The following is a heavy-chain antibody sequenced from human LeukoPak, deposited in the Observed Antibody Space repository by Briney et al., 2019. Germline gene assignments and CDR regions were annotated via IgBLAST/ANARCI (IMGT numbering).Heavy chain of an antibody. CDR3: ARLVGVVPAAYHWFDP. CDR1: GGSINTYY. V-gene: IGHV4-59*08. Sequence: ASETLSLTCTVSGGSINTYYWSWIRQPPGKGLEWIGFIYYTGSTNYNPSLKSRVTVSVDTSKNQFSLKLSSVTAADTAVYYCARLVGVVPAAYHWFDPWGQGTLVTVSS. J-gene: IGHJ5*02. CDR2: IYYTGST. D-gene: IGHD2-2*01.